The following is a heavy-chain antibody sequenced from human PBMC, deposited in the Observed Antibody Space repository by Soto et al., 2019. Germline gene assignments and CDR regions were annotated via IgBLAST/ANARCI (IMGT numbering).Heavy chain of an antibody. V-gene: IGHV3-23*01. CDR1: GFTFSSYA. Sequence: GLLRLSYAASGFTFSSYAMSWVRQAPGKGLEWVSAISGSGGSTYCADSAKGRFTISRDNSKNTLYLQMNSLRAEDTAVYYCAKDDTAEQSGYYSPAYGMDVWGQGTTVTVSS. CDR2: ISGSGGST. CDR3: AKDDTAEQSGYYSPAYGMDV. D-gene: IGHD3-22*01. J-gene: IGHJ6*02.